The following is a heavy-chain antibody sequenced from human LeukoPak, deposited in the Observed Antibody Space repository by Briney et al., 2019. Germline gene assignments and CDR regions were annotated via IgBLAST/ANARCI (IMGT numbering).Heavy chain of an antibody. V-gene: IGHV4-39*07. J-gene: IGHJ6*03. CDR3: AREAGGFDSSSSQGYYYYMDV. D-gene: IGHD6-6*01. CDR1: GGSISSSSYY. CDR2: IYYSGST. Sequence: SETLSLTCTVSGGSISSSSYYWGWIRQPPGKGLEWIGSIYYSGSTYYNPSLKSRVTISVDTSKNQFSLKLSSVTAADTAVYYCAREAGGFDSSSSQGYYYYMDVWGKGTTVTVSS.